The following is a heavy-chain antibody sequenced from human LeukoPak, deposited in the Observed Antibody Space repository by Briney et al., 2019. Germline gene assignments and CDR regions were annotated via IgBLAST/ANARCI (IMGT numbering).Heavy chain of an antibody. J-gene: IGHJ6*02. CDR3: ARSPYYYYSMDV. CDR2: INHSGST. V-gene: IGHV4-34*01. Sequence: SETLSLTCAVYGGSFSGYYWSWIRQPPGKGLEWVGEINHSGSTNYNPSPKSRVTISVDTSKNQFSLMPSSVTAADTAVYYCARSPYYYYSMDVWGQGTTVTVSS. CDR1: GGSFSGYY.